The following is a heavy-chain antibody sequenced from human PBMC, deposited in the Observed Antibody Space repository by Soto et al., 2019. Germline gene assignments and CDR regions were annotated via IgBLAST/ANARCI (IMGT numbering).Heavy chain of an antibody. CDR1: GFTFGDYA. Sequence: LRLSCTASGFTFGDYAMSWFRQAPGEGLEWVGFIRSKAYGGTTEYAASVKGRFTISRDDSKSIAYLQMSSLKTEDTAVYYCTRDLDSGYSSSWYDIYYGMDVWGQGTTVTVSS. J-gene: IGHJ6*02. V-gene: IGHV3-49*03. CDR3: TRDLDSGYSSSWYDIYYGMDV. D-gene: IGHD6-13*01. CDR2: IRSKAYGGTT.